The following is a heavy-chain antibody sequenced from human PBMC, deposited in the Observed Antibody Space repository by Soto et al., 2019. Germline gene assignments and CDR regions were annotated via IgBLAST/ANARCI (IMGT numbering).Heavy chain of an antibody. CDR1: GDSISGGASF. CDR2: VYYSGSS. V-gene: IGHV4-30-4*01. CDR3: AQLSCTVSTCYFPGWFDP. J-gene: IGHJ5*02. Sequence: SETLSLTCTVSGDSISGGASFWSWIRQPPGKGLEWIANVYYSGSSYYNPSLKSRLTISVDTTKNQFSLQLKSMTAADTAVYYCAQLSCTVSTCYFPGWFDPWGQGTLVTVSS. D-gene: IGHD2-15*01.